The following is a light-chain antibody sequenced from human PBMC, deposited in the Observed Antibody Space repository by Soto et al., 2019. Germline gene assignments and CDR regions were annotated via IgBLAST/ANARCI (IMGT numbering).Light chain of an antibody. J-gene: IGKJ2*01. CDR3: QQYRSSPYT. Sequence: EIALTQSPGTLSFSPGDRATLAWRASQTVSSNYLAWDQQKPGQAPRLLIYGASSRATGVPDRFGGSGSWTDFTLTISRLGPEELAVYYCQQYRSSPYTVGQGTNLEIK. CDR1: QTVSSNY. CDR2: GAS. V-gene: IGKV3-20*01.